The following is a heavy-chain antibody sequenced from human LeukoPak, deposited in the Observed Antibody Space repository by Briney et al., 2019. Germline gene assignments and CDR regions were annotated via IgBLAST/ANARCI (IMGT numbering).Heavy chain of an antibody. Sequence: SETLSLTCSVPGGAISSSSHYWGWIRQPPGKGLEWIGSIYYRGSTHYNPPLESRVTISVDTSKNQFSLKLSSVTAADTAVYFCARLAAAGHFDYWGQGTLVTVSS. J-gene: IGHJ4*02. V-gene: IGHV4-39*01. CDR3: ARLAAAGHFDY. CDR1: GGAISSSSHY. CDR2: IYYRGST. D-gene: IGHD6-13*01.